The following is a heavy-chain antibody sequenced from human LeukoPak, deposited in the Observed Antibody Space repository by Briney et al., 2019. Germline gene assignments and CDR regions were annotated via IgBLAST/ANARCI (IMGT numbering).Heavy chain of an antibody. D-gene: IGHD3-22*01. V-gene: IGHV3-64*04. CDR2: ISSNGGNT. Sequence: GGSLTLSCAASGFTFSSYAMSWVRQAPGKGLEYVSGISSNGGNTYYADSVKGRFTISRDNSKNTLYLQMNSLRAEDTALYYCARARNDYDSNGFSFLDYWGQGTLVTVSS. CDR3: ARARNDYDSNGFSFLDY. CDR1: GFTFSSYA. J-gene: IGHJ4*02.